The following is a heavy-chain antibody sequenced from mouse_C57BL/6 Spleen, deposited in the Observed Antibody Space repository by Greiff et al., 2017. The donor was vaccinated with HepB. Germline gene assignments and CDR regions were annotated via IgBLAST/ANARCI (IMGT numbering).Heavy chain of an antibody. CDR3: ASTVVAPYFDY. CDR1: GFTFSSYT. J-gene: IGHJ2*01. CDR2: ISGGGGNT. V-gene: IGHV5-9*01. D-gene: IGHD1-1*01. Sequence: EVKVVESGGGLVKPGGSLKLSCAASGFTFSSYTMSWVRQTPEKRLEWVATISGGGGNTYYPDSVKGRFTISRDNAKNTLYLQMSSLRSEDTALYYCASTVVAPYFDYWGQGTTLTVSS.